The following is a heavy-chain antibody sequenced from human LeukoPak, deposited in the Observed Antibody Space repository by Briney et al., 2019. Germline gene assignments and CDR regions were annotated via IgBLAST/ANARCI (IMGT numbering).Heavy chain of an antibody. V-gene: IGHV4-59*01. Sequence: PSETLSLTCTVSGGPISSYYWSWIRQPPGKGLEWIGYIYYSGSTNYNPSLKSRVTISVDTSKNQFSLKLSSVTAADTAVYYCARLTYRFYGPPGWFDPWGQGTLVTVSS. CDR1: GGPISSYY. CDR3: ARLTYRFYGPPGWFDP. CDR2: IYYSGST. D-gene: IGHD2/OR15-2a*01. J-gene: IGHJ5*02.